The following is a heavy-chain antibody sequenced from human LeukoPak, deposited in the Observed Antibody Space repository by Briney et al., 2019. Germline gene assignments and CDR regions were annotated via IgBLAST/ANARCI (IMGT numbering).Heavy chain of an antibody. CDR2: INPSAGTT. V-gene: IGHV1-46*01. CDR1: GYTFTNYY. Sequence: ASVKVSCKASGYTFTNYYMHWVRQAPGQGLEWVGLINPSAGTTSYAQKFQGRVTLTRDTSTSTVYMELSILRSEDTAVYYCARDQYRLYYFDYWGQGTLVTVSS. J-gene: IGHJ4*02. D-gene: IGHD5-18*01. CDR3: ARDQYRLYYFDY.